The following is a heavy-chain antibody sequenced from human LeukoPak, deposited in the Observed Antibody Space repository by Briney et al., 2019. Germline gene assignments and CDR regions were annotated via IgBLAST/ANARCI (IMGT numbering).Heavy chain of an antibody. Sequence: SVKVSCKASGGTFSSYAISWVRQAPGQGLEWMGGIIPIFGTANYAQKFQGRVTITADESTSTAYMELSSLRSEDAAVYYCARVSGYSSSWSPEYFQHWGQGTLVTVSS. CDR2: IIPIFGTA. V-gene: IGHV1-69*13. CDR3: ARVSGYSSSWSPEYFQH. J-gene: IGHJ1*01. D-gene: IGHD6-13*01. CDR1: GGTFSSYA.